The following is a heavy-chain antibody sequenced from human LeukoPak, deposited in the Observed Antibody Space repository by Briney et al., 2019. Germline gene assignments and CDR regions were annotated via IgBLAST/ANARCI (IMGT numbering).Heavy chain of an antibody. V-gene: IGHV7-4-1*02. Sequence: ASVKVSCKASGYTFTSYAMNWVRQAPGQGLEWMGWINTNTGNPTYAQGFTGRFVFSLDTSVSTAYLQISSLKAEDTAVYYCARDPQDYYDSSGYLGSFDYWGQGTLVTVSS. CDR1: GYTFTSYA. D-gene: IGHD3-22*01. CDR2: INTNTGNP. J-gene: IGHJ4*02. CDR3: ARDPQDYYDSSGYLGSFDY.